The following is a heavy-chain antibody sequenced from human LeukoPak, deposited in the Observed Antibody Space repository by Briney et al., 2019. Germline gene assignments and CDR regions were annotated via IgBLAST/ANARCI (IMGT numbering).Heavy chain of an antibody. J-gene: IGHJ4*02. Sequence: GGSLRLSCAASGFTFSIYAMTWVRQAPGKGLERVSSISNSGGTYYADSVKGRFTISRDNSKNTLYLQLNSLGAEDTAVYYCAKEWIKEGGQGTLVTVSS. CDR2: ISNSGGT. CDR1: GFTFSIYA. CDR3: AKEWIKE. D-gene: IGHD5-12*01. V-gene: IGHV3-23*01.